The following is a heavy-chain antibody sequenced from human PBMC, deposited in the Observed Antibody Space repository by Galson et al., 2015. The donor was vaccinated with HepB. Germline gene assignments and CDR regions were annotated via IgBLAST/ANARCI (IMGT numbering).Heavy chain of an antibody. D-gene: IGHD3-22*01. V-gene: IGHV3-66*01. CDR1: GFTVSSNY. Sequence: SLRLSCAASGFTVSSNYMSWVRQAPGKGLEWVSVIYSGGSTYYADSVKGRFTISRDNSKNTLYLQMNSLRAEDTAVYYCARSHYYDSSGYFDYWGQGTLVTVSS. CDR2: IYSGGST. CDR3: ARSHYYDSSGYFDY. J-gene: IGHJ4*02.